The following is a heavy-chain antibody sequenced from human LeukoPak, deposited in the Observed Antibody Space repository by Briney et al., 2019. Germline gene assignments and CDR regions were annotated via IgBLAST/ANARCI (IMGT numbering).Heavy chain of an antibody. D-gene: IGHD1-26*01. CDR2: MYSGGLT. CDR3: ARELGSTRSFDY. CDR1: GFTISDNY. J-gene: IGHJ4*02. V-gene: IGHV3-53*01. Sequence: PGGSLRLSCTASGFTISDNYMSWVRQAPGKGLEWVSVMYSGGLTYYLDSVKGRFSTSRDNAKNTLFLQMNSLRVEDTAVYYCARELGSTRSFDYWGQGTLVTVSS.